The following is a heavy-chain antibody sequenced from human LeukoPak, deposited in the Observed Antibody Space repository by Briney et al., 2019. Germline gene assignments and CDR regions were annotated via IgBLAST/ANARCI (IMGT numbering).Heavy chain of an antibody. D-gene: IGHD3-10*01. J-gene: IGHJ4*02. CDR2: IYSGGST. Sequence: GGSLRLSCAASGFTVSSNYMSWVRQAPGKGLEWVSVIYSGGSTYYADSVKGRFTISRDNSKNTLYLQMNSLRAEDTAVYYCARDRRRFGEGVDYWGQGTLVTVSS. V-gene: IGHV3-53*01. CDR3: ARDRRRFGEGVDY. CDR1: GFTVSSNY.